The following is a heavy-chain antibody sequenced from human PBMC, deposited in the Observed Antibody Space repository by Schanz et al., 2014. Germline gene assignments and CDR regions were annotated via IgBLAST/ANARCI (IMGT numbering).Heavy chain of an antibody. CDR1: GFTFSSYA. V-gene: IGHV3-23*01. D-gene: IGHD3-22*01. Sequence: EVQLLESGGGLVQPGGSLRLSCAASGFTFSSYAMSWVRQAPGKGLEWVSAISGGGGTAYDPDSVKGRFTISRDNSKNALYLQMNSLRAEDTAVDYCAKDRSWDYDSSGYFDYWGQGTLXTVSS. CDR3: AKDRSWDYDSSGYFDY. CDR2: ISGGGGTA. J-gene: IGHJ4*02.